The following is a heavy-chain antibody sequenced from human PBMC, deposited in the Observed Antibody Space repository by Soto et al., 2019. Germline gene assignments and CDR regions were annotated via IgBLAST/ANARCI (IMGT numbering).Heavy chain of an antibody. CDR1: GGSIGSSSYY. V-gene: IGHV4-39*01. J-gene: IGHJ5*02. CDR2: LYYTGTT. CDR3: GAYCSSTQCYDWLDP. Sequence: PSETLSLTCSVSGGSIGSSSYYFGWIRQPPGKGLEWIGSLYYTGTTNYNSSLKSRVTISADKSQNQFSLRLSSVTAADTAVYYCGAYCSSTQCYDWLDPSAQGTPVTVSS. D-gene: IGHD2-2*01.